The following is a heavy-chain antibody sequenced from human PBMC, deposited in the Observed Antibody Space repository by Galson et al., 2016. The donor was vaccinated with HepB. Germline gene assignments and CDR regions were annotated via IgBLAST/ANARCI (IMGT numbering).Heavy chain of an antibody. Sequence: SLRLSCAASGFAFTDRGFHWVRQAPGKGLEWVSTIWYDGSIKDYAESVKGRFTFSRDNSKHTVYLQMDSLTLEDTAKYFCVKDQCGGDCGGTGSLDYWGQGTLVTVSS. V-gene: IGHV3-33*03. CDR3: VKDQCGGDCGGTGSLDY. CDR1: GFAFTDRG. D-gene: IGHD2-21*02. J-gene: IGHJ4*02. CDR2: IWYDGSIK.